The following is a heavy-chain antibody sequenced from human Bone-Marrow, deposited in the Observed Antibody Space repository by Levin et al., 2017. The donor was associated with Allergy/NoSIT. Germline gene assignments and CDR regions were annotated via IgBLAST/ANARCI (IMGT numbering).Heavy chain of an antibody. D-gene: IGHD1-1*01. J-gene: IGHJ4*02. CDR3: AKGGTGTNFDY. CDR1: GFTFSSYA. CDR2: ISGSGGST. Sequence: GASVKVSCAASGFTFSSYAMSWVRQAPGKGLEWVSAISGSGGSTYYADSVKGRFTISRDNSKNTLYLQMNSLRAEDTAVYYCAKGGTGTNFDYWGQGTLVTVSS. V-gene: IGHV3-23*01.